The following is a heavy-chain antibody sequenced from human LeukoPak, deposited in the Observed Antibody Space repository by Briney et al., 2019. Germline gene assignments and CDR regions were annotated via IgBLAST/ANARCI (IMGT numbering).Heavy chain of an antibody. CDR3: ARVGAGDIIAAAGTIAY. CDR2: ISGSSNDI. Sequence: GGSLRLSCAASGFTFSDSYMSWIRQAPGKGLEWVSYISGSSNDINYADSVKGRFTVSRDNTKNSLFLQMNSLRVEDTAVYYCARVGAGDIIAAAGTIAYWGQGTLVTVSS. V-gene: IGHV3-11*05. J-gene: IGHJ4*02. CDR1: GFTFSDSY. D-gene: IGHD6-13*01.